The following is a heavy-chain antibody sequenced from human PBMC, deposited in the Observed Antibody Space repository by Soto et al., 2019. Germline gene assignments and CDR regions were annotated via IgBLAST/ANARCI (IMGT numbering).Heavy chain of an antibody. D-gene: IGHD4-17*01. CDR2: ISSSSSTI. CDR3: ARVAEDYGDFYYYYGMDG. V-gene: IGHV3-48*02. CDR1: GFTFSSYS. J-gene: IGHJ6*02. Sequence: GGSLRLSCAASGFTFSSYSMNWVRQAPGKGLEWVSYISSSSSTIYYADSVKGRFTISRDNAKNSLYLQMNSLRDEDTAVYYCARVAEDYGDFYYYYGMDGWGQGTTVTVSS.